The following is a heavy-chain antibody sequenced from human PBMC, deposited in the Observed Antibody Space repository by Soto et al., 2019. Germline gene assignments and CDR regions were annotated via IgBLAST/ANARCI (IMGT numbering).Heavy chain of an antibody. J-gene: IGHJ4*02. CDR1: GYTFTGYY. Sequence: ASVKVSCKASGYTFTGYYMHWVRQAPGQGLEWMGWINPNSGGTNYAQNFQGRVTMTRDTSISTAYMELSRLRSDDTAVYYCVRDEEDGYNLGYWGQGTLVTVSS. D-gene: IGHD5-12*01. CDR2: INPNSGGT. CDR3: VRDEEDGYNLGY. V-gene: IGHV1-2*02.